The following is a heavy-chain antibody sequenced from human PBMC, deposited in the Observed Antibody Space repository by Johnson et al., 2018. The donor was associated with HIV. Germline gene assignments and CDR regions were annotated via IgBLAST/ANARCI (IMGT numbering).Heavy chain of an antibody. D-gene: IGHD6-13*01. Sequence: VQLVESGGRVVRPGGSLRLSCVASGFTFDDYGMSWVRQAPGKGLEWVSVIYSGGSTYYADSVRGRFTISRDNSKNTLYLQMSSLRAEDTAMYYCARDRKGSSSWLRSGVAFDIWGQGTMVTVAS. CDR3: ARDRKGSSSWLRSGVAFDI. J-gene: IGHJ3*02. CDR1: GFTFDDYG. V-gene: IGHV3-66*01. CDR2: IYSGGST.